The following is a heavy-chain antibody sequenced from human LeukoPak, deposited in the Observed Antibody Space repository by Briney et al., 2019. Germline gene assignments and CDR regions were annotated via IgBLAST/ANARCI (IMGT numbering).Heavy chain of an antibody. Sequence: SETLSLTCTVSGGSISSYYWSWIRQPPGKGMEWIGYIYYSGSTNYNPSLKSRVTISVDTSKIQFSLKLSSVTAADTAVYYCARGAVAGTFDYWGQGTLVTVSS. CDR3: ARGAVAGTFDY. D-gene: IGHD6-19*01. CDR2: IYYSGST. J-gene: IGHJ4*02. CDR1: GGSISSYY. V-gene: IGHV4-59*01.